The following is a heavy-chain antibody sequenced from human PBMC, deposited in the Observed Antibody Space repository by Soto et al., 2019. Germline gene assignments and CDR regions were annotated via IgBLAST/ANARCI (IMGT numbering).Heavy chain of an antibody. CDR1: GFTFSSYG. CDR3: AKTAYSSSWFAPLGRAYFDS. J-gene: IGHJ4*02. D-gene: IGHD6-13*01. CDR2: ISYDGSNK. V-gene: IGHV3-30*18. Sequence: QVQLVESGGGVVQPGRSLRLSCAASGFTFSSYGMHWVRQAPGKGLEWVAVISYDGSNKYYADSVKGRFTIPRDNSKNTRYRQINSLGAEDTAVYFCAKTAYSSSWFAPLGRAYFDSWGQGTLVTVSS.